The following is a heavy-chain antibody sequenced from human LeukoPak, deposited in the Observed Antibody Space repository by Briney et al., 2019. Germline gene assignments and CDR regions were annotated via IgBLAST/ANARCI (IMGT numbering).Heavy chain of an antibody. D-gene: IGHD5-24*01. CDR1: GYTFSSYA. CDR3: ARRDGYADY. V-gene: IGHV3-23*01. J-gene: IGHJ4*02. Sequence: GGALRLSCAASGYTFSSYAMSWVRQAPGKGLEWVSAISGSGGSTYYADSVKGRFTISRDNSKNTLYLQMNSLRAEDTAVYYCARRDGYADYWGQGTLVTVSS. CDR2: ISGSGGST.